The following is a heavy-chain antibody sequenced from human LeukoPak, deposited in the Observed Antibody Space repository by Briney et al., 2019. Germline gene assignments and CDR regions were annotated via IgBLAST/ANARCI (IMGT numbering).Heavy chain of an antibody. J-gene: IGHJ4*02. Sequence: GGSLRLSCAASGFTFSSYEMNWVRQAPGKGLEWVSYISSSGSTIYYADSVKGRFTISRDNAKNSLYLQMNSLRAEDTAVYYCARRSTYCGGDCYSPFDYWGQGTLVTVSS. D-gene: IGHD2-21*02. CDR1: GFTFSSYE. V-gene: IGHV3-48*03. CDR2: ISSSGSTI. CDR3: ARRSTYCGGDCYSPFDY.